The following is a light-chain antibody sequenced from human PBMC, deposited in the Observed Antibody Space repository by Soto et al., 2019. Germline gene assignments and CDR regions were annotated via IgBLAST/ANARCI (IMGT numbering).Light chain of an antibody. V-gene: IGLV2-14*01. J-gene: IGLJ1*01. CDR1: SSDIGTYNY. Sequence: QSALTQPASVSGSPGQSITISCTGTSSDIGTYNYVSWYEQHPGKAPKLMLYEVGNRPSGVSNRFFGSKSGNTASLTISGLQAEDEAAYFCNSYTSSSTLYVFGTGTKLTVL. CDR3: NSYTSSSTLYV. CDR2: EVG.